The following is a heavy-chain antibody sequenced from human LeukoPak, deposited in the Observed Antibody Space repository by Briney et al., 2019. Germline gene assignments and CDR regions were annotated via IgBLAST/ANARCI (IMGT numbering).Heavy chain of an antibody. J-gene: IGHJ3*02. CDR1: GGTFSSYA. CDR3: AGDGPTATPPNDAFDI. Sequence: GASVKVSCKASGGTFSSYAISWVRQAPGQGLEWMGWINPNSGGTNYAQKFQGRVTMTRDTSISTAYMELSRLRSDDTAVYHCAGDGPTATPPNDAFDIWGQGTMVTVSS. CDR2: INPNSGGT. D-gene: IGHD4-17*01. V-gene: IGHV1-2*02.